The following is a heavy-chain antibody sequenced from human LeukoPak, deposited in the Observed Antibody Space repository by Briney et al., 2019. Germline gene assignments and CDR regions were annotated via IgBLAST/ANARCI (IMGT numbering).Heavy chain of an antibody. D-gene: IGHD4-17*01. Sequence: SVKVSCKASGGTFSSYAISWVRQAPGQGLEWMGGIIPIFGTANYAQKFQGRVTITADESTSTAYMELSSLRSEDTAVYYCARERTTVTPGAAFDIWGQGTMVTVSS. CDR1: GGTFSSYA. CDR3: ARERTTVTPGAAFDI. CDR2: IIPIFGTA. J-gene: IGHJ3*02. V-gene: IGHV1-69*13.